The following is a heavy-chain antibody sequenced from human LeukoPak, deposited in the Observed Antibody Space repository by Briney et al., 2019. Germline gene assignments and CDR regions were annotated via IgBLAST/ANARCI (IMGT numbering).Heavy chain of an antibody. Sequence: SETLSLTCTVSGYSISSGYYWGWIRQPPGKGLEWIGSIYHSGSTYYNPSLKSRVTISVDTSKNQFSPKLSSVTAADTAVYYCAETHGVPWGQGTLVTVSS. V-gene: IGHV4-38-2*02. CDR3: AETHGVP. D-gene: IGHD2-8*01. CDR2: IYHSGST. CDR1: GYSISSGYY. J-gene: IGHJ4*02.